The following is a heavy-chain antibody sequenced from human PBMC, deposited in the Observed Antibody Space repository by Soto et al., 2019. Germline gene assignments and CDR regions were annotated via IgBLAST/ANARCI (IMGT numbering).Heavy chain of an antibody. Sequence: QVQLVQSGAEEKKPGSSVKVSCKASGGTFSSYAISWVRQAPGQGLEWMGGIIPIFGTANYAQKFQGRVTITADESTSTAYMELSNLRSEDTAVYYCARDRNYYYDSSGYYAPDAFDIWGQGTMVTVSS. D-gene: IGHD3-22*01. CDR3: ARDRNYYYDSSGYYAPDAFDI. J-gene: IGHJ3*02. CDR2: IIPIFGTA. CDR1: GGTFSSYA. V-gene: IGHV1-69*01.